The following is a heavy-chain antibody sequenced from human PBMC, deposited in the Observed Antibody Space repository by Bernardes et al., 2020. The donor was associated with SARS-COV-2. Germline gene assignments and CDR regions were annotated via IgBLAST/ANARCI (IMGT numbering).Heavy chain of an antibody. J-gene: IGHJ4*02. CDR1: GCSISSSTW. V-gene: IGHV4-4*02. CDR2: IYHSGST. CDR3: ARKSIAAAGFDY. D-gene: IGHD6-13*01. Sequence: SETLSLTCAVSGCSISSSTWCSLVLPPPGQGLEWIVEIYHSGSTNYNPSLKRRVTISVDKSKNQFSLKLSSVTAADTAVYYCARKSIAAAGFDYWGQGTLVTVSS.